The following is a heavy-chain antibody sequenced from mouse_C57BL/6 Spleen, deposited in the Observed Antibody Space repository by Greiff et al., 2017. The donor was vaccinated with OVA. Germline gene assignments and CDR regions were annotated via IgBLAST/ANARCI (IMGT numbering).Heavy chain of an antibody. CDR3: ARESNSYYIDY. Sequence: QVQLQQPGAELVRPGSSVKLSCKASGYTFTGYWMDWVKQRPGKGLEWIGNIYPSGSETHYKQKFKDKATLTEDKSSITAYMQLSSLTSEDSAFYDCARESNSYYIDYWGQGTTLTVSS. CDR1: GYTFTGYW. J-gene: IGHJ2*01. V-gene: IGHV1-61*01. CDR2: IYPSGSET. D-gene: IGHD2-5*01.